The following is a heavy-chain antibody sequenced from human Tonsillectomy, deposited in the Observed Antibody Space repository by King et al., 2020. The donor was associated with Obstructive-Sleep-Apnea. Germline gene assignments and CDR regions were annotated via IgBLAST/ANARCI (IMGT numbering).Heavy chain of an antibody. CDR2: ISYDGSNK. V-gene: IGHV3-30*04. D-gene: IGHD4-17*01. J-gene: IGHJ3*02. Sequence: VKLVESGGGVVQPGRSLRLSCAASGFTFSTYAMHWVRQAPGKGLEWVAVISYDGSNKYYADSVKGRFTISRDNSKNTLYLQMNSLRAEDTAVYYCARDRGDYGDRRDAFDIWGQGTMVTVSS. CDR3: ARDRGDYGDRRDAFDI. CDR1: GFTFSTYA.